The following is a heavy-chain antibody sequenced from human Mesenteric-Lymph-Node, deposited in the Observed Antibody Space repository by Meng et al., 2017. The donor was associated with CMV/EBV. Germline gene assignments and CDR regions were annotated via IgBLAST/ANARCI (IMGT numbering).Heavy chain of an antibody. CDR1: GFTVNDNY. CDR2: VYSGGTT. V-gene: IGHV3-66*02. D-gene: IGHD2-2*01. Sequence: GESLKISCAASGFTVNDNYMSWVRQAPGKGLEWVSVVYSGGTTYYADSVKGRFTISRDNSRNTVDLQMNSLRAGDTAVYYCARDHLAVVVPSTNIDLWGQGALVTVSS. J-gene: IGHJ4*02. CDR3: ARDHLAVVVPSTNIDL.